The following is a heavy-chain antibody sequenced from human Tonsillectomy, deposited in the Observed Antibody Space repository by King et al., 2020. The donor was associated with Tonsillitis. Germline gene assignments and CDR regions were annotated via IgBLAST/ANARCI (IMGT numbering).Heavy chain of an antibody. Sequence: QLVQSGAEVKKPGASVKVSCKASGYTFTNYGISWVRQAPGQGLEWMGWISAYNGDTNYAQKLQGRLTLTTDTSTSIAYMELRSLRSDDTAVYYCARSGSYSSNWNYFEYWGQGTLVTVSS. D-gene: IGHD6-13*01. CDR2: ISAYNGDT. V-gene: IGHV1-18*01. J-gene: IGHJ4*02. CDR3: ARSGSYSSNWNYFEY. CDR1: GYTFTNYG.